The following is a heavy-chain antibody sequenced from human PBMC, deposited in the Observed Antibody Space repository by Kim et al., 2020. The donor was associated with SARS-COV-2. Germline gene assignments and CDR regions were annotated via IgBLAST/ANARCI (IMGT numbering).Heavy chain of an antibody. D-gene: IGHD2-2*01. CDR3: AREDIVVVPAIDY. CDR2: IWYDGSNK. J-gene: IGHJ4*02. Sequence: GGSLRLSCAASGFTFSSYGMHWGRQAPGKGLEWVAVIWYDGSNKYYADSVKGRFTISRDNSKNTLYLQMNSLRAEDTAVYYCAREDIVVVPAIDYWGQGTLVTVSS. V-gene: IGHV3-33*01. CDR1: GFTFSSYG.